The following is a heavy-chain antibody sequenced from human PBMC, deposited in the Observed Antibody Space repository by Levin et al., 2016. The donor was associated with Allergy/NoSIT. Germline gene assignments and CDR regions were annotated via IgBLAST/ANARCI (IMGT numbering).Heavy chain of an antibody. D-gene: IGHD2-21*02. V-gene: IGHV3-49*04. CDR1: GFMFGDYV. Sequence: GGSLRLSCTASGFMFGDYVMGWVRQAPGKGLEWVGVIRSKAYGGTTEYAASVKGRFTISRDDSKSIAYLQMNNLKTEDTAVYYCSVGERGGGDCCAVDYWGQGTLVTVSS. CDR2: IRSKAYGGTT. J-gene: IGHJ4*02. CDR3: SVGERGGGDCCAVDY.